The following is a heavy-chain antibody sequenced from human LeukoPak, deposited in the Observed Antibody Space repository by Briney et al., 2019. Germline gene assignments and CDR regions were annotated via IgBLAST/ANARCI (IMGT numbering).Heavy chain of an antibody. Sequence: PSETPSLTCTVSGASISSYYWSWIRQPPGKGLEWIGYIYYSGSTNYNPSLKSRVAISVDTSKNQFSLKLSSVTAADTAVYYCARESRATHFDYWGQGTLVTVSS. CDR3: ARESRATHFDY. J-gene: IGHJ4*02. CDR1: GASISSYY. CDR2: IYYSGST. V-gene: IGHV4-59*01.